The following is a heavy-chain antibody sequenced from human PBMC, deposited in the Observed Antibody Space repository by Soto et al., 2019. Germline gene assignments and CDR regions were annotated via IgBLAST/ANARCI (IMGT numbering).Heavy chain of an antibody. CDR3: ARETRPYSMDV. CDR2: IYYSGST. V-gene: IGHV4-59*01. Sequence: QVQLQESGPGLVKPSETLSLTCTVSGGSLSSYYWSWIRQPPGKGLEWIGYIYYSGSTNYNPSLESRVTISVDTSKNQFSLKLSSVTAADMAVYYCARETRPYSMDVCGQGTTVTVSS. D-gene: IGHD2-2*01. J-gene: IGHJ6*02. CDR1: GGSLSSYY.